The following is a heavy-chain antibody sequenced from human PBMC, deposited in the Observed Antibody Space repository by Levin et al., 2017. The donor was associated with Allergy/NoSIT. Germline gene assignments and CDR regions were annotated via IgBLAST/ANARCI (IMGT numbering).Heavy chain of an antibody. CDR3: ASSYGSFDS. CDR2: ISTSSDTI. V-gene: IGHV3-48*01. J-gene: IGHJ4*02. D-gene: IGHD2/OR15-2a*01. Sequence: GESLKISCAASGFSFSNSRMNWVRQAPGKGLEWISYISTSSDTINYADAVKGRFTISRDNAKNSLYLQMNGLRAEDTAIYYCASSYGSFDSWGQGTLVTVSP. CDR1: GFSFSNSR.